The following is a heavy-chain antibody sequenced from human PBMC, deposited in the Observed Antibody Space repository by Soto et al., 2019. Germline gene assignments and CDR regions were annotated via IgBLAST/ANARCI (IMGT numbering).Heavy chain of an antibody. D-gene: IGHD4-17*01. CDR3: AKDLRADGVWDFDY. CDR2: INSGGRT. Sequence: EVQLLESGGGLVQPGGSLRVSCAASGFTFSSYTMNWVRQAPGKGLEWVSGINSGGRTYYADSVKGRFTISRDDSKNTLYLQIISLRAEDTAVYYCAKDLRADGVWDFDYWGQGTLVTVSS. V-gene: IGHV3-23*01. J-gene: IGHJ4*02. CDR1: GFTFSSYT.